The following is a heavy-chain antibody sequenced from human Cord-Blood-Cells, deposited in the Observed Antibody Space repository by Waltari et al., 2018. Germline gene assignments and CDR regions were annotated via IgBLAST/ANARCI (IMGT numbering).Heavy chain of an antibody. CDR1: GGYFSGYY. D-gene: IGHD1-26*01. CDR3: ARGVGATAFDI. J-gene: IGHJ3*02. Sequence: QVQLQQGGAGLLKPLETLYTTCAASGGYFSGYYRRWIRQPPGKGLEWIGEINHSGSTNYNPSLKSRVTISVDTSKNQFSLKLSSVTAADTAVYYCARGVGATAFDIWGQGTMVTVSS. CDR2: INHSGST. V-gene: IGHV4-34*01.